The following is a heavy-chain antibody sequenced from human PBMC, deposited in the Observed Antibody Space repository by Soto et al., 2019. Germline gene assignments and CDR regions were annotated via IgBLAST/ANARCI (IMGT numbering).Heavy chain of an antibody. Sequence: HPGGSLRLSCAASGFTFSNYWMHWVRQAPGKGLVWVSRINGDGSSTTYADSVKGRFTISRDNAKNTLYLQMNSLTTEDTAVYYCARCVTTTSPPLGYWGQGTLVTVSS. V-gene: IGHV3-74*01. D-gene: IGHD1-1*01. CDR3: ARCVTTTSPPLGY. CDR2: INGDGSST. CDR1: GFTFSNYW. J-gene: IGHJ4*02.